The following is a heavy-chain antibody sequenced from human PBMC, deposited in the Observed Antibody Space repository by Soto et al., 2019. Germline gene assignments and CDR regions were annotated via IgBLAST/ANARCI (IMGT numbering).Heavy chain of an antibody. CDR1: GYTFTSYD. J-gene: IGHJ4*02. V-gene: IGHV1-8*01. CDR3: ARQEYSSSSGDY. D-gene: IGHD6-6*01. Sequence: QVQLVQSGAEVKKPGASVKVSCKASGYTFTSYDINWLRQATGQGLEWMGWMNPNSGNTVYAQKFQGRVNMTRNTSIRTAYMELSSLRSEETAVYYCARQEYSSSSGDYWGQGTLVTVSS. CDR2: MNPNSGNT.